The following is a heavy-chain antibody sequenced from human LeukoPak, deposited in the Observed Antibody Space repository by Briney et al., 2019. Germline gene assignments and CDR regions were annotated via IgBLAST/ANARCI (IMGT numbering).Heavy chain of an antibody. D-gene: IGHD1-14*01. Sequence: GGSLRLSCVGSGFTFSSNYMSWVRQAPGKGLEWVSLINADGSTATYADSVKGRFTISRDNARNTLSLQMNSLTIEDTAVYYCVVVVEPPDSDGFDVWGQGTMITVSS. V-gene: IGHV3-74*01. CDR3: VVVVEPPDSDGFDV. CDR1: GFTFSSNY. J-gene: IGHJ3*01. CDR2: INADGSTA.